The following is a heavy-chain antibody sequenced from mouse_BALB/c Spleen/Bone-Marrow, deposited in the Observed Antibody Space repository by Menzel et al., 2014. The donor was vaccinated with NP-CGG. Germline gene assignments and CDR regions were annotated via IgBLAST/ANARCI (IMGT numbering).Heavy chain of an antibody. Sequence: QVQLQQSGAELAKPGASVKMSCKASGYTFTSYWMHWVKQRPGQGLEWTGYVNPSTGYTEYNQRFKDKATLTADKSSSTAYMQLSSLTSEDSAVYYCARSAPWDGFAYWGQGTLVTVSA. V-gene: IGHV1-7*01. D-gene: IGHD4-1*01. J-gene: IGHJ3*01. CDR2: VNPSTGYT. CDR1: GYTFTSYW. CDR3: ARSAPWDGFAY.